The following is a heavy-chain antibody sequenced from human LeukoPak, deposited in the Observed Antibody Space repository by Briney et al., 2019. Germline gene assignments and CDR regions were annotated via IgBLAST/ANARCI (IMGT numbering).Heavy chain of an antibody. D-gene: IGHD1-1*01. CDR2: IYYSGST. V-gene: IGHV4-59*12. CDR3: AREGAGTGTTDYYYYYMDV. J-gene: IGHJ6*03. CDR1: GGSISSYY. Sequence: PSETLSLTCTVSGGSISSYYWSWIRQPPGKGLEWIGYIYYSGSTNYNPSLKSRVTISVDTSKNQFSLKLSSVTAADTAVYYCAREGAGTGTTDYYYYYMDVWGKGTTVTVSS.